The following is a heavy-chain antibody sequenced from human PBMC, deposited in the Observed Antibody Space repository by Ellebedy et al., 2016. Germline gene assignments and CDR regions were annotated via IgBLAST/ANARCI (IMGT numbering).Heavy chain of an antibody. CDR3: AIDGGLDV. CDR2: ISWNSGSI. V-gene: IGHV3-9*01. Sequence: SLKISXAASGFTFDDYAMHWVRQAPGKGLEWVSGISWNSGSIGYADSVKGRFTISRDNAKKSLYLQMNRLRAEDTALYYCAIDGGLDVWGQGTRVTVSS. CDR1: GFTFDDYA. J-gene: IGHJ6*02.